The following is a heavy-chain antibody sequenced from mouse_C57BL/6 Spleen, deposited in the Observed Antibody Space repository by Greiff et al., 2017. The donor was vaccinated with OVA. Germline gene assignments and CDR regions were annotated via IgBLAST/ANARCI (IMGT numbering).Heavy chain of an antibody. D-gene: IGHD2-4*01. J-gene: IGHJ4*01. Sequence: EVNVVESGEGLVKPGGSLKLSCAASGFTFSSYAMSWVRQTPEKRLEWVAYISSGGDYIYYADTVKGRFTISRDNARNTLYLQMSSLKSEDTAMYYCTRDLGLRAMDYWGQGTSVTVSS. CDR2: ISSGGDYI. CDR3: TRDLGLRAMDY. CDR1: GFTFSSYA. V-gene: IGHV5-9-1*02.